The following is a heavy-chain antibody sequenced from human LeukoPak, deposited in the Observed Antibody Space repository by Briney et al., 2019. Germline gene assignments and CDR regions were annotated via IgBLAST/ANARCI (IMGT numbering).Heavy chain of an antibody. J-gene: IGHJ3*02. V-gene: IGHV3-23*01. CDR3: AATYGSGSRGDALDI. CDR1: GFTFSSYA. CDR2: ISGSGGRT. D-gene: IGHD3-10*01. Sequence: GGSLRLSCAASGFTFSSYAMSWVRQAPGKGLEWVSGISGSGGRTHYADSVKGRFTISGDNSKNTLYLQMNSLRAEDTAVYYCAATYGSGSRGDALDIWGQGTMVTVSS.